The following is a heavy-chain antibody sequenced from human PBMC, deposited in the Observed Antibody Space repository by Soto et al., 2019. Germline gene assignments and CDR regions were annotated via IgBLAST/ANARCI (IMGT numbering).Heavy chain of an antibody. CDR1: GFTFSSYG. V-gene: IGHV3-30*18. D-gene: IGHD2-15*01. J-gene: IGHJ3*02. CDR3: AKGVVVDANAFDM. Sequence: QVQLVESGGGVVQPGRSLRLSCAASGFTFSSYGMHWVRQAPGKGLEWVAVISYDGSSKYYADSVKGRFTISRDNSKNTLYLQMNSLRAEASAVYYCAKGVVVDANAFDMWGQGTMVTVSS. CDR2: ISYDGSSK.